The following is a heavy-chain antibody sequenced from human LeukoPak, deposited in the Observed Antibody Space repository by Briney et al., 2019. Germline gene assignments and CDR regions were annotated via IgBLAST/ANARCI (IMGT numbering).Heavy chain of an antibody. V-gene: IGHV3-23*01. CDR2: ISGSGGST. J-gene: IGHJ6*03. CDR1: GFTFSSYA. D-gene: IGHD6-19*01. Sequence: GGSLRLSCAASGFTFSSYAMSWVRQAPGKGLEWVSAISGSGGSTYYADSVKGRFTISRDNSKNTVYLQMNSLRAEDTAVYYCAKGVAYSSGWLVYYYYMDVWGKGTTVTVSS. CDR3: AKGVAYSSGWLVYYYYMDV.